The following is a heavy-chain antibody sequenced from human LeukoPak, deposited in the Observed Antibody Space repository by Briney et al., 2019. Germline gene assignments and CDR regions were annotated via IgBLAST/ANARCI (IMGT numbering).Heavy chain of an antibody. Sequence: SETLSLTCTVSGGPVSGGSYYWSWIRQPPGKGLEWIGYIYYSGSTNYSPSLKSRVTISVDTSKNQFSLKLSSVTAADTAIYYCARAGDSSSWAYVDYWGQGTLVTVSS. CDR2: IYYSGST. CDR1: GGPVSGGSYY. J-gene: IGHJ4*02. D-gene: IGHD6-13*01. V-gene: IGHV4-61*01. CDR3: ARAGDSSSWAYVDY.